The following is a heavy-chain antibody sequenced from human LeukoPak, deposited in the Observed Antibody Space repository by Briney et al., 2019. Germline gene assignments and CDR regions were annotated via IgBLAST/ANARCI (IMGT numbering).Heavy chain of an antibody. CDR2: VYPGDSDT. J-gene: IGHJ6*02. CDR1: GYSFTTYW. V-gene: IGHV5-51*01. Sequence: GESLKISCKGSGYSFTTYWIAWVRQTPGKGLEWMGIVYPGDSDTRYSPSFQGQVTISADKSISTTYLQWSSLKASDTAIYYCARVPSGTAPHYSYYTMDVWGQGTTVTVS. CDR3: ARVPSGTAPHYSYYTMDV. D-gene: IGHD3-10*01.